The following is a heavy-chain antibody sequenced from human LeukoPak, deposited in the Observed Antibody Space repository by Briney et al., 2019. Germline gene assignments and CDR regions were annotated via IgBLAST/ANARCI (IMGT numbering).Heavy chain of an antibody. V-gene: IGHV3-21*01. J-gene: IGHJ4*02. CDR2: ISGSSSYI. CDR1: GFTFTSYS. Sequence: SGGSLRLSCAASGFTFTSYSMNWVRQAPGRGLEWVSSISGSSSYIYYADSVKGRFTTSRDNAKSSLYLQMNSLRAEDTAVYYCARSSSIAVADPFDYWGQGSLVTVSS. D-gene: IGHD6-19*01. CDR3: ARSSSIAVADPFDY.